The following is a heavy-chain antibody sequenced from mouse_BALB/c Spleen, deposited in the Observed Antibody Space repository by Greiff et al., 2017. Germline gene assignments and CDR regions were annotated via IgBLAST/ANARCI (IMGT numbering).Heavy chain of an antibody. CDR1: GYTFTDYA. D-gene: IGHD1-1*01. Sequence: VQLQESGAELVRPGVSVKISCKGSGYTFTDYAMHWVKQSHAKSLEWIGVISTYYGAASYNQKFKGKATMTVDKSSSTAYMELARLTSEDSAIYYCARNYGSSYFDYWGQGTTLTVSS. V-gene: IGHV1S137*01. CDR2: ISTYYGAA. CDR3: ARNYGSSYFDY. J-gene: IGHJ2*01.